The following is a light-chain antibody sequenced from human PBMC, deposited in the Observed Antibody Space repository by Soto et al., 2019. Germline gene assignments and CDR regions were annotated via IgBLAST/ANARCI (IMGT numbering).Light chain of an antibody. CDR1: QSISSW. J-gene: IGKJ1*01. CDR2: KAS. CDR3: QQYETFSGT. Sequence: DIQMTQSPSTLSASVGARVTITCRASQSISSWLAWYQQNPGKAPKLLIYKASSLQRGVPSRFSGSGSGTKFTLTIASLQPDDFATYYCQQYETFSGTFGPGTKVDIK. V-gene: IGKV1-5*03.